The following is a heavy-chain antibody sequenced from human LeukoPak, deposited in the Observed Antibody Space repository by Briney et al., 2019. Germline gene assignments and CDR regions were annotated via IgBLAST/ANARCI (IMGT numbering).Heavy chain of an antibody. V-gene: IGHV1-69*05. J-gene: IGHJ6*03. CDR3: ASSVQFGELHPDYYYYYYMDV. Sequence: ASVKVSCKASGYTFTSYAISWVRQAPGQGLEWMGRIIPIFGTANYAQKFQGRVTITTDESTSTAYMELSSLRSEDTAVYYCASSVQFGELHPDYYYYYYMDVWGKGTTVTVSS. CDR2: IIPIFGTA. CDR1: GYTFTSYA. D-gene: IGHD3-10*01.